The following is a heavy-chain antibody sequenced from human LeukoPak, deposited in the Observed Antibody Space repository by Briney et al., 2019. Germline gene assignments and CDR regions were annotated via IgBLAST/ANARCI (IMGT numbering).Heavy chain of an antibody. CDR3: ARDGDGRGEDFDY. Sequence: GGSLRLSCLASGFSFRNYWMSWVRQAPGKGLEWVANIKEDGSKKNHLDSVKGRFTISRDNAKNFLYLQMNSLRVEDTALYYCARDGDGRGEDFDYWGQGILVTVSS. J-gene: IGHJ4*02. D-gene: IGHD4-17*01. V-gene: IGHV3-7*01. CDR1: GFSFRNYW. CDR2: IKEDGSKK.